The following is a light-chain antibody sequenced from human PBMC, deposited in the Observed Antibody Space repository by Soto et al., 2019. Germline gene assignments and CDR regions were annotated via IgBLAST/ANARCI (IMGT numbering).Light chain of an antibody. CDR3: QQYNSYWT. J-gene: IGKJ1*01. V-gene: IGKV1-5*01. CDR1: QSISNS. CDR2: ESS. Sequence: IQLTQSPSSLSASVGDRVTITCRASQSISNSLAWYQQKPGKAPKVLIYESSSLESGVPSRFSGSGSGTEFTLTISSLQPDDFATYYCQQYNSYWTFGQGTKVDIK.